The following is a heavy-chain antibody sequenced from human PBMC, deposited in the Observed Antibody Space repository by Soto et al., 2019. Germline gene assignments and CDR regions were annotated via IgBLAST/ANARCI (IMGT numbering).Heavy chain of an antibody. CDR1: GFTFDDYA. CDR3: AARKKNSSGDIFDY. CDR2: ISGDGGST. V-gene: IGHV3-43*02. Sequence: GGSLRLSCAASGFTFDDYAMHWVRQAPGKGLEWVSLISGDGGSTYYADSVKGRFTISRDNSKNSLYLQMNSLRTEDTALYYWAARKKNSSGDIFDYWGQGTLVTVSS. D-gene: IGHD3-22*01. J-gene: IGHJ4*02.